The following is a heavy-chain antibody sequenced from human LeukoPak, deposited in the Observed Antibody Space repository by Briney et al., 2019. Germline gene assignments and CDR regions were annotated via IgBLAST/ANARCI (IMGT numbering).Heavy chain of an antibody. CDR3: ARGPIWTAAAVRGNYYHMDV. D-gene: IGHD6-13*01. J-gene: IGHJ6*03. CDR1: GGSISSYY. Sequence: SETLSLTCTVSGGSISSYYWSWIRQPTGKGLEWIGYIYYSGSTNYNPSLKSRVTISVDTSKNQFSLKLSSVTAADTAVYYCARGPIWTAAAVRGNYYHMDVWGKGTTVTVSS. V-gene: IGHV4-59*01. CDR2: IYYSGST.